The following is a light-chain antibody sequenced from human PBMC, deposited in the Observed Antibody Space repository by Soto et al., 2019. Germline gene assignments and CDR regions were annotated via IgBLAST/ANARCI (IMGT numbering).Light chain of an antibody. Sequence: QSVLTQPASVSGSPGQSITISCTGTSSDVGAYNYVSWYQHLPVKAPKLIIYDVSNRPSGVSTRFSGSKSGNTASLTISGLQAEDEADYYCSSWTTSSTYVFGTGTKFTVL. CDR2: DVS. CDR3: SSWTTSSTYV. J-gene: IGLJ1*01. V-gene: IGLV2-14*03. CDR1: SSDVGAYNY.